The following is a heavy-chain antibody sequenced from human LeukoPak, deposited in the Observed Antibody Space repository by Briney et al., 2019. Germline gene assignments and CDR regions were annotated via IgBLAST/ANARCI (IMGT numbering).Heavy chain of an antibody. Sequence: GGSLRLSCAASGXTFSSYSMNWVRQAPGKGLEWVSSISSSSSYIYYADSVKGRFTISRDKAKNSLYLQMNSLRAEDTAVYYCARERSSGWYFDYWGQGTLVTVSS. CDR1: GXTFSSYS. CDR3: ARERSSGWYFDY. D-gene: IGHD6-19*01. J-gene: IGHJ4*02. CDR2: ISSSSSYI. V-gene: IGHV3-21*01.